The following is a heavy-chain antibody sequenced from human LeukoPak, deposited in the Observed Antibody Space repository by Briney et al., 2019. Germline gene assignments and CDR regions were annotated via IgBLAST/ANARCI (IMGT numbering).Heavy chain of an antibody. CDR3: ARTYYTQYYYYYMDV. CDR1: GYTFTSYY. D-gene: IGHD3-3*01. Sequence: ASVKVPCKASGYTFTSYYMHWVRQAPGQGLEWMGIINPSGGSTSYAQKFQGRVTMTRDTSISTAYMELSSLRSENTAVYYCARTYYTQYYYYYMDVWGKGTTVTISS. V-gene: IGHV1-46*01. J-gene: IGHJ6*03. CDR2: INPSGGST.